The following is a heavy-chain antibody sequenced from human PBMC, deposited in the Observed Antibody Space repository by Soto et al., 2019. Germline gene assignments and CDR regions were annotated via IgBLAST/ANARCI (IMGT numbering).Heavy chain of an antibody. V-gene: IGHV3-7*01. CDR3: ATHPLDLWQPDQYFQH. Sequence: GSLRLSCAASGFTFSTYWMSWVRQAPGKGLEWVANIKEDGSEKYYVDSVEGRFTISRDNAKNSVFLQMNSLRAEDTAVYYCATHPLDLWQPDQYFQHWGQGTLVTVSS. CDR2: IKEDGSEK. CDR1: GFTFSTYW. D-gene: IGHD6-13*01. J-gene: IGHJ1*01.